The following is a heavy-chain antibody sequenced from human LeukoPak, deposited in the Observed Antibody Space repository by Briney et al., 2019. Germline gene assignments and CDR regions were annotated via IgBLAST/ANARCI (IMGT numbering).Heavy chain of an antibody. V-gene: IGHV3-74*01. CDR1: GFTFSSYW. Sequence: GGSLRLSCAASGFTFSSYWMSWVCQAPGKGLVWVSRINSDGSSTSYADSVKGRFTISRDNAKNTLYLQMNSLRAEDTAVYYCARDRHFDWLSNDAFDIWGQGTMVTVSS. J-gene: IGHJ3*02. D-gene: IGHD3-9*01. CDR3: ARDRHFDWLSNDAFDI. CDR2: INSDGSST.